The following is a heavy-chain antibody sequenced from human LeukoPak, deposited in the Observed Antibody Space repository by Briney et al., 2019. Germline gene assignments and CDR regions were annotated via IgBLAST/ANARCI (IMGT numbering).Heavy chain of an antibody. D-gene: IGHD4-17*01. V-gene: IGHV4-61*02. CDR3: ARDPLYGDYAGWFDP. CDR2: IYTSGST. CDR1: GGSISSGGYY. J-gene: IGHJ5*02. Sequence: SETLSLTCTVSGGSISSGGYYWSWIRQPAGKGLEWIGRIYTSGSTNYNPSLKSRVTISVDTSKNQFSLKLSSVTAADTAVYYCARDPLYGDYAGWFDPWGQGTLVTVSS.